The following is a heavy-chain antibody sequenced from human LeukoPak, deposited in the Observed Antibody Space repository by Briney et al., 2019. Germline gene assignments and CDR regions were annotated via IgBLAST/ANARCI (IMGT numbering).Heavy chain of an antibody. Sequence: PGGSLRLSCAASGFTFISYSMNWVRQAPGKGLEWVSSISNSSPNIYYADSVRGRFTISRDNAKNSIYLQMNSLRVEDTAVYYCAKDIVGGGDDYWGQGTLVTVSS. CDR3: AKDIVGGGDDY. CDR1: GFTFISYS. D-gene: IGHD2-21*02. V-gene: IGHV3-21*01. CDR2: ISNSSPNI. J-gene: IGHJ4*02.